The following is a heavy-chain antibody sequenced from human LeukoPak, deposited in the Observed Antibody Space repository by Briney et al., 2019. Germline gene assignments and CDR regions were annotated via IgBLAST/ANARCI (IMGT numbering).Heavy chain of an antibody. Sequence: SETLSLTCTVSAGSISSYYWSWIRQPPGKGLEWIGYIDYSGSTNYNPSLKSRVTISVDTSKNQFSRKLSSVTAADTAVYYCARAVPHGVSDDWGQGTLVTVSS. CDR2: IDYSGST. J-gene: IGHJ4*02. D-gene: IGHD2-8*01. V-gene: IGHV4-59*01. CDR3: ARAVPHGVSDD. CDR1: AGSISSYY.